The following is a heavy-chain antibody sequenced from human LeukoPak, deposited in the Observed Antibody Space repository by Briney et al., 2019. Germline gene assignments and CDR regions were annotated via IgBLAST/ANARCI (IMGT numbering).Heavy chain of an antibody. J-gene: IGHJ4*02. CDR2: MNPNSGNT. Sequence: WASVKVSCKASGYPFIGNYIHWVRQAPGQGLEWMGWMNPNSGNTGYARKFQGRVTITRNTSISTAYMELSSLRSEDTAVYYCARGTHYLVVPAAPLDYWGQGTLVTVSS. CDR1: GYPFIGNY. CDR3: ARGTHYLVVPAAPLDY. V-gene: IGHV1-8*03. D-gene: IGHD2-2*01.